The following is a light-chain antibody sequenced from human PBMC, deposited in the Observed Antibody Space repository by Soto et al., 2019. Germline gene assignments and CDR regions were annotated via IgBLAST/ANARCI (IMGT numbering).Light chain of an antibody. V-gene: IGLV2-14*01. CDR2: DVS. Sequence: QSALTQPASVSGSPGQSITISCTGTSSDVGGYNYVSWYQQHPGKAPKLMIYDVSNRPSGVSNRFSGSKSGNTASLSISGLQAEDEADYCCSSYTSSSTLEVFGGGTKVTVL. CDR1: SSDVGGYNY. J-gene: IGLJ2*01. CDR3: SSYTSSSTLEV.